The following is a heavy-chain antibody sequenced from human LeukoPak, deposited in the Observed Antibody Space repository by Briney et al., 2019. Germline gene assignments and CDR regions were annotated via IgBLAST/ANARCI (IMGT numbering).Heavy chain of an antibody. Sequence: PGGSLRLSCEASGLNFHNFAMHWVRQAPGKGLEWVAVISNDERNKYYTDSVKGRFTISRDNSKSTVYLQMNSLRPEDTAVYYCARPSPPGDGYNPCDYWGRGALVIVSS. CDR1: GLNFHNFA. CDR3: ARPSPPGDGYNPCDY. D-gene: IGHD5-24*01. J-gene: IGHJ4*02. CDR2: ISNDERNK. V-gene: IGHV3-30*04.